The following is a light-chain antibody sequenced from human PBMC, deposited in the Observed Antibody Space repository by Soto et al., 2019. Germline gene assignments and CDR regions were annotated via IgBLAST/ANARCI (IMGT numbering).Light chain of an antibody. V-gene: IGKV3-15*01. CDR1: QSVSSN. J-gene: IGKJ5*01. CDR2: GAS. Sequence: EIVMTQSPATLSVSPGERATLSFRASQSVSSNLAWYQQKPGQAPRLLIYGASTRATGIPARFSGSGSGTELTLTISSLQSEDFAVYYCQQYKNWPPSITFGQGTRLEIK. CDR3: QQYKNWPPSIT.